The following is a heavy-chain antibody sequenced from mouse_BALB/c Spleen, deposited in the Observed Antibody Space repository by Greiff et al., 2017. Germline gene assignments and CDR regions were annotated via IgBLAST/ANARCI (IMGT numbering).Heavy chain of an antibody. CDR3: ARDTTGTRDAMDY. J-gene: IGHJ4*01. D-gene: IGHD1-1*01. CDR2: IDPSDSET. V-gene: IGHV1S126*01. Sequence: QVQLQQSGPQLVRPGASVKISCKASGYSFTSYWMHWVKQRPGQGLEWIGMIDPSDSETRLNQKFKDKATLTVDKSSSTAYMQLSSPTSEDSALYYCARDTTGTRDAMDYWGQGTSVTVSS. CDR1: GYSFTSYW.